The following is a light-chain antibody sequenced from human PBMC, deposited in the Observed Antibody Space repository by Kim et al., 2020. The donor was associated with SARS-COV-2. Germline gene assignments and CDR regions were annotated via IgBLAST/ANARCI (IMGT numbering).Light chain of an antibody. Sequence: SSELTQDPAVSVALGQTVRLTCQGDSLRNYYATWYQQRPGQAPVLVLYGKYNRPSGIPERFSGSASGDTASLTITGAQAEDEADYYCNSRDSSGDRVVFG. CDR1: SLRNYY. J-gene: IGLJ2*01. CDR3: NSRDSSGDRVV. CDR2: GKY. V-gene: IGLV3-19*01.